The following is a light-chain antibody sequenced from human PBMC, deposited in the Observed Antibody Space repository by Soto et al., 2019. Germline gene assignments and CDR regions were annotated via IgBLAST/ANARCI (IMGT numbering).Light chain of an antibody. CDR3: QQSYGTPLT. CDR2: AAS. CDR1: QSISNY. Sequence: DMEMTQSPSSLSVSVGERVTITCRASQSISNYLNWYQHKPGKVPKLLIYAASSLQSGVPTRFSGSGSGTDFTLTINSLQPEDFATYYCQQSYGTPLTFGGGTKIEIK. V-gene: IGKV1-39*01. J-gene: IGKJ4*01.